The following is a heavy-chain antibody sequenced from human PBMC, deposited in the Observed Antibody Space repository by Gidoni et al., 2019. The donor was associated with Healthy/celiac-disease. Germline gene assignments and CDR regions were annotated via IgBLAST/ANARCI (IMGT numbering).Heavy chain of an antibody. CDR3: AKDSGDYDFWSGYPNDY. Sequence: CAASEFTFSSYAMSWVRQAPGKGLEWVSAISGSGGSTYYADSVKGRFTISRDNSKKTLYLQMNSLRAEDTAVYYCAKDSGDYDFWSGYPNDYWGQGTLVTVSS. D-gene: IGHD3-3*01. V-gene: IGHV3-23*01. J-gene: IGHJ4*02. CDR2: ISGSGGST. CDR1: EFTFSSYA.